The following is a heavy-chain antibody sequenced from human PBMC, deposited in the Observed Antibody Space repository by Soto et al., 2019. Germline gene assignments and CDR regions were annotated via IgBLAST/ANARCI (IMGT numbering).Heavy chain of an antibody. V-gene: IGHV4-59*01. Sequence: PSETLSLTCTVSGGSISSYYWSWIRQPPGKGLEWIGYIYYSGSTNYNPSLKSRVTISVDTSKNQFSLKLSSVTAADTAVYYCAASPDFDAEAARGPLYYYGMDVWGQGTTVTVSS. J-gene: IGHJ6*02. CDR2: IYYSGST. CDR1: GGSISSYY. CDR3: AASPDFDAEAARGPLYYYGMDV. D-gene: IGHD2-15*01.